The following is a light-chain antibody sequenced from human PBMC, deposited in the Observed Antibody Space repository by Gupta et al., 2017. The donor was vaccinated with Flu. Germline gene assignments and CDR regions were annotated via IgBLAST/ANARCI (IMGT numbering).Light chain of an antibody. CDR2: DNN. Sequence: KVTISCSGSSSNIENNYVSWYQHLPGTAPKLLIYDNNNRPSGIPDRFSGSKSGPSATLGIXGXQTGDEXDYYCGAWDSSLNVWVFGGGTKVTVL. CDR3: GAWDSSLNVWV. V-gene: IGLV1-51*02. CDR1: SSNIENNY. J-gene: IGLJ3*02.